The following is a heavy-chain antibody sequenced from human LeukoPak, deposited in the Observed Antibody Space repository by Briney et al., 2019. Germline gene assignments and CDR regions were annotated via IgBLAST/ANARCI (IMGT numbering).Heavy chain of an antibody. V-gene: IGHV3-30-3*01. CDR2: ISYDGSNK. CDR1: GFTFSSYA. CDR3: ARDYYFDY. Sequence: GRSVRLSCAASGFTFSSYAMHWVRQAPGKGLEWVAVISYDGSNKYYADSVKGRFTISRDNSKNTLYLQMNSLRAEDTAVYYCARDYYFDYWGQGTLVTVSS. J-gene: IGHJ4*02.